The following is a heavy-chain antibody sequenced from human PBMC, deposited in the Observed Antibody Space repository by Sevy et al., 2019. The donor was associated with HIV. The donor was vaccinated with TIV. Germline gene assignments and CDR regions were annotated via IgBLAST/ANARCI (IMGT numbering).Heavy chain of an antibody. D-gene: IGHD5-12*01. CDR1: GFTFSGST. CDR2: SRMKANAYAT. J-gene: IGHJ4*02. CDR3: SYCGSGSYYFGY. V-gene: IGHV3-73*01. Sequence: GGSLRLSCAASGFTFSGSTIYWVRQASGKGLEWIGRSRMKANAYATSYAASVKGRFTISRDDSKNTAYLQMNSLKTEDTAVYYCSYCGSGSYYFGYWGQGTLVSVSS.